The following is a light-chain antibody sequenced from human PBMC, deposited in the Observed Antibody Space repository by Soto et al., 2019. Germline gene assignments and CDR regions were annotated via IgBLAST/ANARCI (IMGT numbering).Light chain of an antibody. CDR2: GAS. Sequence: EMVLTQFPGTLSLSPGERATLSCRATQSVSATYLAWYQQKPGQAPRLLIYGASSRATGIADRFSGSGSGADFTLAISRLEPEDFAVYYCHHYRSSPQTFGQGTNVEIK. CDR3: HHYRSSPQT. J-gene: IGKJ1*01. V-gene: IGKV3-20*01. CDR1: QSVSATY.